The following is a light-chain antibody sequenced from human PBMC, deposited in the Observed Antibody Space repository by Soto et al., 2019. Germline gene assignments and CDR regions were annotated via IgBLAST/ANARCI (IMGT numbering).Light chain of an antibody. Sequence: QSVLTQPASVSGSPGQSITISCSGTSSDIGSYDHVAWYQQFPGKSPKLIIYAVSDRPSGVSDRFSGSKSGISGSLTISGLQTEDEADYYCISYTDRQSYLFGTGTKVTVL. CDR2: AVS. CDR1: SSDIGSYDH. CDR3: ISYTDRQSYL. V-gene: IGLV2-14*03. J-gene: IGLJ1*01.